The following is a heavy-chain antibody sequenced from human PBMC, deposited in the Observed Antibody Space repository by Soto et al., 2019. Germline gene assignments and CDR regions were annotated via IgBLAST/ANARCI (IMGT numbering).Heavy chain of an antibody. V-gene: IGHV3-23*01. CDR2: ISGSGDGT. D-gene: IGHD2-8*01. CDR1: GFSVSDYA. J-gene: IGHJ6*02. CDR3: TKSRRSVLMVYGFGGMDV. Sequence: PGGSLRLSCAASGFSVSDYAMSWVRQAPGKGLEGVSSISGSGDGTYYGDSVKGRFTLSRDTSQKTLYLQMNNLRGADTAVYFCTKSRRSVLMVYGFGGMDVWGRGTTVTVSS.